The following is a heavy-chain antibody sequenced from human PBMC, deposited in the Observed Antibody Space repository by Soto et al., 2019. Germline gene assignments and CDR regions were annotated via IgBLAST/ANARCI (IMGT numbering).Heavy chain of an antibody. CDR3: ARDRDSGWYEDY. J-gene: IGHJ4*02. V-gene: IGHV3-33*01. CDR2: IWYDGSNK. CDR1: GFTFSSYG. Sequence: QVQLVESGGGVVQPGRSLRLSCAASGFTFSSYGMHWVRQAPGKGLEWVAVIWYDGSNKYYADSVKGRFTISRDNSKNTLYLQMNSLRAEDTAVYYCARDRDSGWYEDYWGQGTLVTVSS. D-gene: IGHD6-19*01.